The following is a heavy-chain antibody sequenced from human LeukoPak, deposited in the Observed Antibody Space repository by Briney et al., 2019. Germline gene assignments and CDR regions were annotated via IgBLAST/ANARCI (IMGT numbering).Heavy chain of an antibody. J-gene: IGHJ4*02. V-gene: IGHV3-21*01. D-gene: IGHD6-19*01. CDR3: ARTSTGRSLDY. CDR2: ISSSSSYI. CDR1: GFTFSSYS. Sequence: PGGSLRLSCAVSGFTFSSYSVNWVRRAPGKGLEWVSSISSSSSYIYYADSLKGRFTISRDNPKNSLYLQMNSLRAEDTAVYYCARTSTGRSLDYWGQGTLVTVSS.